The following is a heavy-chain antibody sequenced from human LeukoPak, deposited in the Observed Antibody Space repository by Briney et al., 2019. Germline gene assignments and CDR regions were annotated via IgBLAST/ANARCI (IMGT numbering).Heavy chain of an antibody. J-gene: IGHJ6*02. CDR3: ARSSSWARSLYYGMDV. D-gene: IGHD6-13*01. CDR2: ISYDGSNK. CDR1: GFTFSSYA. Sequence: PGGSLRLSCAASGFTFSSYAMHWVRQAPGKGLEWVAVISYDGSNKYYADSVKGRITISRDNSKNTLYLQMNSLRAEDTAVYYCARSSSWARSLYYGMDVWGQGTTVTVSS. V-gene: IGHV3-30-3*01.